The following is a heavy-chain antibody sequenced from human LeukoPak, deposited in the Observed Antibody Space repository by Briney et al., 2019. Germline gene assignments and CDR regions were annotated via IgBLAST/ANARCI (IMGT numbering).Heavy chain of an antibody. CDR2: IWYDGSNK. J-gene: IGHJ4*02. CDR1: GFTFSDYY. D-gene: IGHD5-18*01. Sequence: HAGGSLRLSCAASGFTFSDYYMSWIRQAPGKGLEWVAVIWYDGSNKYYADSVKGRFTISRDNSKNTLYLQMNSLRAEDTAVYYCASQDTAMVSRLTNLFDYWGQGTLVTVSS. V-gene: IGHV3-33*08. CDR3: ASQDTAMVSRLTNLFDY.